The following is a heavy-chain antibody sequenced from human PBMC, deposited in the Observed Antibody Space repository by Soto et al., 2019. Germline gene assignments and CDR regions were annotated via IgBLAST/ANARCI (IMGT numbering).Heavy chain of an antibody. J-gene: IGHJ5*02. D-gene: IGHD3-10*01. Sequence: SETLSLTCAVYGGSFSGFSWTYIRQSPGKGLEGIGEIIHGLSTMYNPSLQSRVTISVDTSKNQFSLRLSSVTAADTAVSYCARSGGKAAKYNWYDPWGQGTLVTVSS. CDR1: GGSFSGFS. CDR2: IIHGLST. CDR3: ARSGGKAAKYNWYDP. V-gene: IGHV4-34*12.